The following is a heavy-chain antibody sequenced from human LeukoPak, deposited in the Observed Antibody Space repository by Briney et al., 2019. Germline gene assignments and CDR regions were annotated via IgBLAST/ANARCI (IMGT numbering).Heavy chain of an antibody. CDR2: IYARGNT. J-gene: IGHJ3*02. V-gene: IGHV4-61*02. CDR1: GGSISSSSYY. CDR3: ARDSHAYFDAFDI. D-gene: IGHD2/OR15-2a*01. Sequence: SETLSLTCTVSGGSISSSSYYWGWIRQPAGTGLEWIGRIYARGNTNYNPSLKSRVTISVDTSKNQFSLKLSSVTAADTAVYFCARDSHAYFDAFDIWGQGTMVTVSS.